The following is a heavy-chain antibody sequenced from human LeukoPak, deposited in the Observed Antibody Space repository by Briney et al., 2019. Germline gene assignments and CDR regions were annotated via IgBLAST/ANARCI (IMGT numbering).Heavy chain of an antibody. CDR3: ARDGTYYDFWSGYQSPGNWFDP. CDR2: INPNSGGT. V-gene: IGHV1-2*02. D-gene: IGHD3-3*01. Sequence: ASVKVSCKASGYTFTGYYMHWVRQAPGQGLEWMGWINPNSGGTNYAQKFQGRVTMTRDTSISTAYMELSRLRSDDTAVYYCARDGTYYDFWSGYQSPGNWFDPWGQGTLVTVSS. J-gene: IGHJ5*02. CDR1: GYTFTGYY.